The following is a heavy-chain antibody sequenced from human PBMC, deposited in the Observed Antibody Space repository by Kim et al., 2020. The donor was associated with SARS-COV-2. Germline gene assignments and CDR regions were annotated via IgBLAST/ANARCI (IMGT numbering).Heavy chain of an antibody. V-gene: IGHV1-2*02. CDR3: AKPRWLQSSFDH. Sequence: ASVKVSCKASGYTFTDYFMHWVRQAPGQGLEWMGWINPKSGGTKYAQNFQGRVTVTRDTSISTVYMEVSRLTSDDTAVYYCAKPRWLQSSFDHWGQGNLVIVSS. CDR1: GYTFTDYF. D-gene: IGHD5-12*01. CDR2: INPKSGGT. J-gene: IGHJ4*02.